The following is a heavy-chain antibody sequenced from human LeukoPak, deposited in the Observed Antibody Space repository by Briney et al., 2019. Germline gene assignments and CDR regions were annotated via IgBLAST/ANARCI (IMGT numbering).Heavy chain of an antibody. J-gene: IGHJ5*02. Sequence: ASVKVSCKASGYTFTSYGISWVRQAPGQGLEWMGWISAYNGNTNYAQKLQGRVTMTTDTSTSTAYMELSSLRSEDTAVYYCATYPAYYDFWSDVNWFDPWGQGTLVTVSS. CDR2: ISAYNGNT. V-gene: IGHV1-18*01. CDR3: ATYPAYYDFWSDVNWFDP. D-gene: IGHD3-3*01. CDR1: GYTFTSYG.